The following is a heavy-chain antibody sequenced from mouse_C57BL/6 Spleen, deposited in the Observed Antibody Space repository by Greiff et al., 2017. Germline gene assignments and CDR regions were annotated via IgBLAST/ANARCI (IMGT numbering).Heavy chain of an antibody. CDR3: ARNYDYGFDY. D-gene: IGHD2-4*01. J-gene: IGHJ2*01. CDR2: ISSGSSTI. Sequence: EVKLVESGGGLVKPGGSLKLSCAASGFTFSDYGMHWVRQAPEKGLEWVAYISSGSSTIYYADTVKGRFTISRDNAKNTLFLQMTSLRSEDTAMYYCARNYDYGFDYWGQGTTLTVSS. V-gene: IGHV5-17*01. CDR1: GFTFSDYG.